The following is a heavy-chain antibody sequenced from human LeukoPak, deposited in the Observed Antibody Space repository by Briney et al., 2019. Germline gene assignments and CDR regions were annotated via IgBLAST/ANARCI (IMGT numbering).Heavy chain of an antibody. CDR3: TRDWDVVVPAAMGYYYYYMDV. CDR1: GFTFGDYA. V-gene: IGHV3-49*04. D-gene: IGHD2-2*01. J-gene: IGHJ6*03. CDR2: IRSKAYGGTT. Sequence: GRSLRLSCTASGFTFGDYAMSWVRQAPGKGLEWGGFIRSKAYGGTTEYAASVKGRFTISRDDSKSIAYLQMNSLKTEDTAVYYCTRDWDVVVPAAMGYYYYYMDVWGKGTTVTVSS.